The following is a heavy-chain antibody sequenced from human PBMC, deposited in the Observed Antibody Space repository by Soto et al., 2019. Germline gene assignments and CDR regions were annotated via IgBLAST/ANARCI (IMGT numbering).Heavy chain of an antibody. Sequence: ASVKVSCKASGYTFTSYGISWVRQAPGQGLEWMGWISAYNGNTNYAQKLQGRVTMTTDTSTSTAYMELRSLRSDDTAVYYCARSEEYYGDYANYFAYWGQGTLVTVSS. CDR3: ARSEEYYGDYANYFAY. CDR2: ISAYNGNT. V-gene: IGHV1-18*01. D-gene: IGHD4-17*01. CDR1: GYTFTSYG. J-gene: IGHJ4*02.